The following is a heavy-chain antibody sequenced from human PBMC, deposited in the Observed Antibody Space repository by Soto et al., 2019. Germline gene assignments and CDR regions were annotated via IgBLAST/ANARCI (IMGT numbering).Heavy chain of an antibody. J-gene: IGHJ4*02. Sequence: EVQLVEAGGGLVQPGGSLRLSCVASGFTFSTDSMNWVRQAPWKGLEWVALLRTSGATRYYSDSVKGRFTITRDNAKTSLSLQMDGLRNEDTAVYYCARFFGSGFDYWGQGTLVTVAS. CDR3: ARFFGSGFDY. D-gene: IGHD6-19*01. V-gene: IGHV3-48*02. CDR1: GFTFSTDS. CDR2: LRTSGATR.